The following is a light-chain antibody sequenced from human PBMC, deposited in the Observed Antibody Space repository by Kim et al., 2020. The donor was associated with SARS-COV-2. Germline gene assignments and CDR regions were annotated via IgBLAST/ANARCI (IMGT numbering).Light chain of an antibody. CDR2: RNN. J-gene: IGLJ2*01. CDR1: NIGRKS. Sequence: VSVALGQTARITGEGNNIGRKSVHLYQQRPGQAPVLVISRNNNRPSEIPERFSGSNSGDTATLTISRTQAGDEADYYCQIWDIDTVFGGGTQLTVL. CDR3: QIWDIDTV. V-gene: IGLV3-9*01.